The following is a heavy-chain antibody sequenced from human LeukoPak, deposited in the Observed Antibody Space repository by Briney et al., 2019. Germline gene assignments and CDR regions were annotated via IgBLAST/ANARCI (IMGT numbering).Heavy chain of an antibody. V-gene: IGHV4-39*07. Sequence: SETLSLTCSVSGGSISSSSYSWGWIRQPPGKGLEWIGSIYYSGSTYYDPSLKSRVTISVDTSKNQFSLKLSSVTAADTAVYYCARGPPYYDFWSGYWGLDYYYYYMDVWGKGTTVTVSS. CDR3: ARGPPYYDFWSGYWGLDYYYYYMDV. D-gene: IGHD3-3*01. J-gene: IGHJ6*03. CDR1: GGSISSSSYS. CDR2: IYYSGST.